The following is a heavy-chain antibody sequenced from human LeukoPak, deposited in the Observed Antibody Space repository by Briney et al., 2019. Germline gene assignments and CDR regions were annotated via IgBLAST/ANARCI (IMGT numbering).Heavy chain of an antibody. V-gene: IGHV3-30*18. CDR1: GFTFSSYG. Sequence: GGFLRLSCAASGFTFSSYGMHWVRQAPGKGLEWVAVISYDGSNKYYADSVKGRFTISRDNSKNTLYLQMNSLRAEDTAVYYCAKGGASPTDWGQGTLVTVSS. J-gene: IGHJ4*02. CDR2: ISYDGSNK. D-gene: IGHD1-26*01. CDR3: AKGGASPTD.